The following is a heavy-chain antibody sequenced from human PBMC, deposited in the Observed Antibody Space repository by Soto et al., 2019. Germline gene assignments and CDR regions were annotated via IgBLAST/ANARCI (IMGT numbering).Heavy chain of an antibody. J-gene: IGHJ5*02. CDR1: GGTFSSYA. V-gene: IGHV1-69*01. Sequence: QVQLVQSGAEVKKPGSSVKVSCKASGGTFSSYAISWVRQAPGQGLEWMGGIIPIFGTANYAQKFQGRVTITADESTITGYMELSSLRSEDTAVYYCARAFVESRGYYYRAGFDPWGQETLVTVSS. CDR3: ARAFVESRGYYYRAGFDP. D-gene: IGHD3-22*01. CDR2: IIPIFGTA.